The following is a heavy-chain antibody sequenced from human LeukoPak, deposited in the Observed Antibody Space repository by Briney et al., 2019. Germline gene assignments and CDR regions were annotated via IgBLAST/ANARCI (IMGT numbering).Heavy chain of an antibody. CDR3: ASGPYYYDSGVFDY. CDR1: GGTFSSYA. V-gene: IGHV1-69*04. D-gene: IGHD3-22*01. J-gene: IGHJ4*02. Sequence: SVKISCKASGGTFSSYAITWVRQAPGQGLEWMGRIIPILGIENYAQKFQGRVTITADKSTSTAYMELSSLRSEDTAVYYCASGPYYYDSGVFDYWGQGTLVTVSS. CDR2: IIPILGIE.